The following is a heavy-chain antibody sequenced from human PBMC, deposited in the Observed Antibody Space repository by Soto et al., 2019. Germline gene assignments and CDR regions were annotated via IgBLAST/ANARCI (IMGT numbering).Heavy chain of an antibody. J-gene: IGHJ4*02. CDR2: VYWEDDK. Sequence: QITLNESGPALVKPTQTLTLTCTFSGFSLNTRDVGVGWIRQPPGKALEWLGVVYWEDDKTYSQSLKSRLTITKDTPKNHVALRMPKMDPVDTAPYYCAHCRGGVASFWGQGTLVTVSS. CDR3: AHCRGGVASF. CDR1: GFSLNTRDVG. D-gene: IGHD3-16*01. V-gene: IGHV2-5*02.